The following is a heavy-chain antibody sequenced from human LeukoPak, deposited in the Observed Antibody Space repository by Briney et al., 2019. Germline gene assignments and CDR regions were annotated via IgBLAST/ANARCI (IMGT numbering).Heavy chain of an antibody. CDR2: INPSGGST. V-gene: IGHV1-46*01. D-gene: IGHD3-22*01. CDR3: ARESDSSGHSDWFDP. J-gene: IGHJ5*02. CDR1: GYTFTSYY. Sequence: ASVKVSCKASGYTFTSYYMHWVRQAPGQGLEWMGIINPSGGSTSCAQKFQGRVTMTRDTSTSTVYMELSSLRSEDTAVYYCARESDSSGHSDWFDPWGQGTLVTVSS.